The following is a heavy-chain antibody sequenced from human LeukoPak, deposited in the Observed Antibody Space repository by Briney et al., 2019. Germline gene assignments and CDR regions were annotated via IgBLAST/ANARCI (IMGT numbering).Heavy chain of an antibody. V-gene: IGHV3-33*01. D-gene: IGHD7-27*01. CDR1: GFTFRNYG. CDR2: IWYDGSNK. J-gene: IGHJ4*02. Sequence: GGSLRLSCAASGFTFRNYGMHWVRQDPGKGLEWVAVIWYDGSNKIYADAVKGRFTFSRDNSKNMLYLQMNSLRAEDTAVYYCARDRNWGSAAHHFDLWGQGTLVSVSS. CDR3: ARDRNWGSAAHHFDL.